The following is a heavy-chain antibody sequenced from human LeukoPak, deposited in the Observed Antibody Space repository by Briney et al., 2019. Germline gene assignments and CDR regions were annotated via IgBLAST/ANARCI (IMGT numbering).Heavy chain of an antibody. V-gene: IGHV3-53*01. CDR3: ARDKGLGEAYYSGMDV. J-gene: IGHJ6*02. CDR1: GFTVSSNY. CDR2: IYSGGTT. D-gene: IGHD3-16*01. Sequence: PGGSLRLSCAASGFTVSSNYMSWVRQAPGKGLEWVSVIYSGGTTYYADSVKARFTISRDNSKNTLYLQMNSLRAEDTAVYYCARDKGLGEAYYSGMDVWGQGTTVTVSS.